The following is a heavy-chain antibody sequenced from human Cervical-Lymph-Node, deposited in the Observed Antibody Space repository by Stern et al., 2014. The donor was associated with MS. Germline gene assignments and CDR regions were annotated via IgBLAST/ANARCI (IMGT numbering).Heavy chain of an antibody. Sequence: VHLVESEGGVVQPGRSLRLSCVASGFTFTTYGMHWVRQAPGKGLEWVAGILYDGSKTYYAVAVKGRFTIARANSKNTLYLQMSSLRAEDTAVYYCAKDRKTYYYGSGSYYNSYYFDYWVQGTLVTVSS. D-gene: IGHD3-10*01. CDR1: GFTFTTYG. CDR3: AKDRKTYYYGSGSYYNSYYFDY. V-gene: IGHV3-30*18. CDR2: ILYDGSKT. J-gene: IGHJ4*02.